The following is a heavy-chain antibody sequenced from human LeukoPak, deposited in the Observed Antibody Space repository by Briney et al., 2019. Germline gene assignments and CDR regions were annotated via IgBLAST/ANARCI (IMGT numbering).Heavy chain of an antibody. CDR3: ARGPFTLTFGGPSLDY. CDR1: GYTFISYG. D-gene: IGHD3-16*01. Sequence: ASVKVSCKASGYTFISYGISWVRQAPGQGLEWMGWISAYNGNTNYAQKLQGRVTMTTDTSTSTAYMELRSLRSDDTAVYYCARGPFTLTFGGPSLDYWGQGTLVTVSS. J-gene: IGHJ4*02. V-gene: IGHV1-18*04. CDR2: ISAYNGNT.